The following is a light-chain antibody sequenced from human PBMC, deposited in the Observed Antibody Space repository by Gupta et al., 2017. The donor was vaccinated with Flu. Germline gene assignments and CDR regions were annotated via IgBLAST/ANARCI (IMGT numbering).Light chain of an antibody. CDR2: ESN. Sequence: IGRNCVYWYQHKPGKAPILVIYESNKRPSGMPDRFSESKSDTSVTLTIAALQAGDEANYYCGTRESRRSWVFGTGTKLTVL. V-gene: IGLV1-51*02. CDR3: GTRESRRSWV. J-gene: IGLJ3*02. CDR1: IGRNC.